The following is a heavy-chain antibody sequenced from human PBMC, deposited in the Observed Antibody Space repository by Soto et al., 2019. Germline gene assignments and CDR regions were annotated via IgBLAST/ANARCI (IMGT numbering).Heavy chain of an antibody. CDR1: GFPFSIFA. J-gene: IGHJ4*02. D-gene: IGHD7-27*01. CDR3: AKEVSLGSTVDLGY. Sequence: GGSLRLSCAASGFPFSIFAMSWVRQSPGKGLEWVSTISGSGGSTYYADAVKGRFTISRDNSMDTLFLQMKSLRVEGTAIYYCAKEVSLGSTVDLGYWGQGTLVTVSS. V-gene: IGHV3-23*01. CDR2: ISGSGGST.